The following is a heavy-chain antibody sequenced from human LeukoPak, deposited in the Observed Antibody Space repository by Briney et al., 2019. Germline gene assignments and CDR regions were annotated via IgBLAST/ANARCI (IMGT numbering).Heavy chain of an antibody. J-gene: IGHJ4*02. D-gene: IGHD3-10*02. CDR3: AKYVNGYFDY. CDR1: GFIFTNYW. V-gene: IGHV3-30*18. CDR2: ISYDGSNK. Sequence: GGSLRLSCAASGFIFTNYWMTWVRQAPGKGLEWVAVISYDGSNKYYADSAKGRFTISRDNSKNTLNLQVNSLRDEDTAVYYCAKYVNGYFDYWGQGTLVTVSS.